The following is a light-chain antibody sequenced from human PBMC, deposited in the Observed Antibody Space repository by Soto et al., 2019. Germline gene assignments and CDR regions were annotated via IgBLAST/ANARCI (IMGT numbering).Light chain of an antibody. Sequence: EIVMTQSPATLSVSPGERATLSCWASQSVSSNLAWYQQKPGQAPRLLIYGASTRATGIAARFSGSGSGTEFNLTISSLQSEDFAVYYCQQYNNWPLTFGGGTKVEIK. CDR1: QSVSSN. CDR3: QQYNNWPLT. V-gene: IGKV3-15*01. J-gene: IGKJ4*01. CDR2: GAS.